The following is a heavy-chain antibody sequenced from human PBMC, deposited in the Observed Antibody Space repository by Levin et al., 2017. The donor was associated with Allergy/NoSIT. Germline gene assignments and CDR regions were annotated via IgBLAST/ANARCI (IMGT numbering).Heavy chain of an antibody. J-gene: IGHJ4*02. V-gene: IGHV4-39*01. CDR2: FCDGGTT. Sequence: GSLRLSCTVSGGSISNNYCWGWIRQPPRKGLEWIGSFCDGGTTYYNPSLKSRVTISVDTSKNQFSLKLSSVTAADTAVYYCARHIKGEPPGYWGQGTLVTVSS. CDR1: GGSISNNYC. CDR3: ARHIKGEPPGY. D-gene: IGHD2-21*01.